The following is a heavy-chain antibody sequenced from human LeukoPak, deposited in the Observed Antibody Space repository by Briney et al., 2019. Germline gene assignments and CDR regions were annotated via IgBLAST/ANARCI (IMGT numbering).Heavy chain of an antibody. D-gene: IGHD4-17*01. J-gene: IGHJ4*02. CDR3: AREDPTVTTEPFDY. V-gene: IGHV3-48*01. Sequence: GGSLGLSCAASGFTFSSYSMNWVRQAPGKGLEWVSYISSSSSTIYYADSVKGRFTISRDNAKNSLYLQMNSLRAEDTAVYYCAREDPTVTTEPFDYWGQGTLVTVSS. CDR2: ISSSSSTI. CDR1: GFTFSSYS.